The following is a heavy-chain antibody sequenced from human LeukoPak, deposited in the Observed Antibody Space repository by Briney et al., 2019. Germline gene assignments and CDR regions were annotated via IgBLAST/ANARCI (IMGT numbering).Heavy chain of an antibody. V-gene: IGHV4-34*01. CDR1: GGSFSGHY. J-gene: IGHJ4*02. Sequence: SETLSLTCAVYGGSFSGHYWSWIRQPPGKGLEWIGEINHSGSTNYNPCLESRVTISVDTSKNHFSLKLSSVTAADTAVYYCASGQYYDLWSGYYVDWGQGTLVTVSA. D-gene: IGHD3-3*01. CDR2: INHSGST. CDR3: ASGQYYDLWSGYYVD.